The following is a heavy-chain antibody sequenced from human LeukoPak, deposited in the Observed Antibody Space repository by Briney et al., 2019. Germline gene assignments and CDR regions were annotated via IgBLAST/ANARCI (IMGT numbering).Heavy chain of an antibody. J-gene: IGHJ6*03. Sequence: GEALKISCKGSGCCFTSYWIGWVRQMPGKGLEGMGIIYPGDSDTRYSPSFQGQGTISADKSTSTASLQWSHRKASAAAAVSYATAAITEYYYMDVWGKGTTVTVSS. CDR1: GCCFTSYW. V-gene: IGHV5-51*01. CDR2: IYPGDSDT. CDR3: ATAAITEYYYMDV. D-gene: IGHD2-2*02.